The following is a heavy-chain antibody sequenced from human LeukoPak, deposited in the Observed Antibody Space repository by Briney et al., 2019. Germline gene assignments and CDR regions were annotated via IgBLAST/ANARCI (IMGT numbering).Heavy chain of an antibody. CDR2: INPNSGGT. D-gene: IGHD1-26*01. J-gene: IGHJ4*02. V-gene: IGHV1-2*02. Sequence: ASVKVSCKASGYTFSSYGISWVRQAPGQGLEWMGWINPNSGGTIYAQKFQGRVTMTRDTSISTAYMELTRLTSDDTAVYFCARARWDRARYFDYWGQGTLVTVSS. CDR1: GYTFSSYG. CDR3: ARARWDRARYFDY.